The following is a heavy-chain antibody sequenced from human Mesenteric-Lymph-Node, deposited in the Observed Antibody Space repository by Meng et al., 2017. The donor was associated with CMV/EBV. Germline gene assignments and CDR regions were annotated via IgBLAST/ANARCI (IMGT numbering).Heavy chain of an antibody. V-gene: IGHV4-59*11. CDR3: ARDRPYAYYYYGLDV. CDR1: GGSISGHY. J-gene: IGHJ6*02. CDR2: IYDSRTT. D-gene: IGHD2-2*01. Sequence: SETLSLTCTVSGGSISGHYWTWIRQSPGRGLEWIGYIYDSRTTNYNPSLKSRVTMSVDTSKNQFSLEMSSVTAADSAVYYCARDRPYAYYYYGLDVWGRGTTVTVSS.